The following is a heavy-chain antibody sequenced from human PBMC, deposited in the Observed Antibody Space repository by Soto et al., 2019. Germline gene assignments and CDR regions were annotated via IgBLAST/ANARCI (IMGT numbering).Heavy chain of an antibody. V-gene: IGHV4-59*03. J-gene: IGHJ3*01. CDR1: GDSISSYF. D-gene: IGHD2-2*01. CDR2: IYDDGST. Sequence: QLQESGPGLVKPSEPLSLTCSVSGDSISSYFKNWIRQPPGKGLEWIGCIYDDGSTKYNPSLESRVTILLDTSKNEFSLRLRSVTSADTAVYYCVSSRSAICGDAFDVWGQGTMVTVSS. CDR3: VSSRSAICGDAFDV.